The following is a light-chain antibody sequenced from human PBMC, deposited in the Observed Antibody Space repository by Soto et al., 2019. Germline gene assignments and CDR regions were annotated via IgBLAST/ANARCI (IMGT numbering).Light chain of an antibody. CDR2: SYN. CDR3: AAWDDSLTGYV. V-gene: IGLV1-44*01. J-gene: IGLJ1*01. CDR1: SSNIGSNT. Sequence: QSALTQPPSASGTPGQRVTISCSGSSSNIGSNTVNWYQQLPGTAPKLLIYSYNQRPSGVPDRFSGSKSGTSASLAISGLQSEDEADYYCAAWDDSLTGYVFGTGTKVTVL.